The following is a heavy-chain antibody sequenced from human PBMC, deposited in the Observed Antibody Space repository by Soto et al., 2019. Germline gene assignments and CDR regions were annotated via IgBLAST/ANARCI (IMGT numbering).Heavy chain of an antibody. V-gene: IGHV1-46*01. CDR1: GYTFTSYY. CDR3: AITRIQWELLRENYYYGMDV. D-gene: IGHD1-26*01. CDR2: INPSGGST. J-gene: IGHJ6*02. Sequence: ASVKVSCKASGYTFTSYYMHWVRQAPGQGLEWMGIINPSGGSTSYAQKFQGRVTMTGDTSTSTVYMELSSLRSEDTAVYYCAITRIQWELLRENYYYGMDVWGQGTTVTVSS.